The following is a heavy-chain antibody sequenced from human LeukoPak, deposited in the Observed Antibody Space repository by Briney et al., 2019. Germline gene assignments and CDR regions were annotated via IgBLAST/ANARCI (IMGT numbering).Heavy chain of an antibody. Sequence: LETLSVTCTVSGGSLTSYSSSWVRQPPGKTLEWIGYVSYSGSTKYSPSLKSRVTMSVDTSKNQFSLNLMCENAADTAVCYCARHLQYDADAFDVWGQGTVVPVSS. CDR1: GGSLTSYS. D-gene: IGHD2/OR15-2a*01. CDR2: VSYSGST. J-gene: IGHJ3*01. V-gene: IGHV4-59*08. CDR3: ARHLQYDADAFDV.